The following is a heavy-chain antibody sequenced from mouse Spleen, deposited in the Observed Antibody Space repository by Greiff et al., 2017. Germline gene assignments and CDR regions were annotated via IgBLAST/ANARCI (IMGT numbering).Heavy chain of an antibody. CDR1: GFTFSDYG. CDR3: ARPGYSIDFDY. CDR2: ISSGSSTI. V-gene: IGHV5-17*01. Sequence: EVKLMESGGGLVKPGGSLKLSCAASGFTFSDYGMHWVRQAPEKGLEWVAYISSGSSTIYYADTVKGRFTISRDNAKNTLFLQMTSLRSEDTAMYYCARPGYSIDFDYWGQGTTLTVSS. D-gene: IGHD2-5*01. J-gene: IGHJ2*01.